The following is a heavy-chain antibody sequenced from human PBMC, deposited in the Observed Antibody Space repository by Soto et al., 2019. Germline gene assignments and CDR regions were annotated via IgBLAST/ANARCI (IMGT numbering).Heavy chain of an antibody. CDR2: VYYTGST. D-gene: IGHD6-19*01. J-gene: IGHJ4*02. V-gene: IGHV4-59*01. CDR1: GGSISCSY. CDR3: AKSVAVPGAHIDY. Sequence: SETLSLTCSVSGGSISCSYWSWIRQSPGKGLEWLGYVYYTGSTNYSHSLRSRVSISVDTSKNEFSLRLSSVTAADTAVYFCAKSVAVPGAHIDYWGQGTQVTVSS.